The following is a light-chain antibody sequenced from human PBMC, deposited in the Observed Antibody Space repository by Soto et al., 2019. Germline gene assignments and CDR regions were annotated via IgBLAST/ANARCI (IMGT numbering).Light chain of an antibody. Sequence: EIQMTQSPSTLSASVGDRVTITCRASQSVSYWLAWYQQKPGKAPKLLVHDASTLLSGVPSRFSGSVSGTEFILNIGSLQPDDFATYYCQQYKSYPWTFGQGTKV. V-gene: IGKV1-5*01. CDR1: QSVSYW. CDR3: QQYKSYPWT. J-gene: IGKJ1*01. CDR2: DAS.